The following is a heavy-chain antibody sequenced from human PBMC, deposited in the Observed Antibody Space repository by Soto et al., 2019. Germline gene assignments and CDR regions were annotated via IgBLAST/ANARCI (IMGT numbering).Heavy chain of an antibody. CDR2: IIPIFGTA. D-gene: IGHD5-18*01. V-gene: IGHV1-69*06. CDR3: ARAPSEGDTAMVLDY. Sequence: GASGTVSGKAAGGTFSSYAISWVRQAPGQGLEWMGGIIPIFGTANYAQKFQGRVTITADKSTSTAYMELSSLRSEDTAVYYCARAPSEGDTAMVLDYWGQGTLVTVSS. CDR1: GGTFSSYA. J-gene: IGHJ4*02.